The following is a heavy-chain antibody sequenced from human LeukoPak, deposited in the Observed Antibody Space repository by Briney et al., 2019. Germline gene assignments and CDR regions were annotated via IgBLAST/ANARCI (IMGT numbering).Heavy chain of an antibody. CDR1: GFTFSSYA. CDR2: ISYNGRNQ. V-gene: IGHV3-30*04. J-gene: IGHJ4*02. CDR3: ARGVNRDDDY. D-gene: IGHD3-10*01. Sequence: GGSLRLSCSASGFTFSSYAMHWVRQAPGKGLEWVAVISYNGRNQNYADSVQGRFTISRDNSKNTLYLQMNSLRAEDTAVYYCARGVNRDDDYWGQGTLVTVSS.